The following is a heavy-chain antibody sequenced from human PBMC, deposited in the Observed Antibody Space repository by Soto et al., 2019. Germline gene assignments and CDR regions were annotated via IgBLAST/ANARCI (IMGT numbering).Heavy chain of an antibody. CDR2: IYYSGST. CDR1: GGSSSSYD. Sequence: SETLSLTCTVAGGSSSSYDWSWIRQPPGKGLEWIGYIYYSGSTDYNPSLKSRVTLSIDTSKNQFSLKLSSVTAADTAVYYFSRFPPQDYRGYFSFLFAPRGQGT. V-gene: IGHV4-59*01. CDR3: SRFPPQDYRGYFSFLFAP. D-gene: IGHD4-4*01. J-gene: IGHJ5*02.